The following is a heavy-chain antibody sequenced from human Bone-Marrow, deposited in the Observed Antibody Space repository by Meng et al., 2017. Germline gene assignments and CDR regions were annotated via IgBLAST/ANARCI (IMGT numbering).Heavy chain of an antibody. J-gene: IGHJ5*02. V-gene: IGHV4-59*01. CDR1: GGSISSYY. CDR2: IYYSGST. D-gene: IGHD4-23*01. CDR3: ARAFRGWCAHYGGNSVPNWFDP. Sequence: SETLSLTCTVSGGSISSYYWSWIRHPPGKGLEWIGYIYYSGSTNYNPSLKSLVTISVDTSTTQFSLKLNSVTAADTAVDYCARAFRGWCAHYGGNSVPNWFDPWGQGTLVTVSS.